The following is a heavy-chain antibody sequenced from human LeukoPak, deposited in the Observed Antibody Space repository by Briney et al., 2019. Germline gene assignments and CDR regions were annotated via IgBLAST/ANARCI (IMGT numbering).Heavy chain of an antibody. V-gene: IGHV4-59*08. D-gene: IGHD6-19*01. J-gene: IGHJ4*02. CDR2: IYYSGST. CDR3: ARLEGGWYGHYFDY. Sequence: PSETLSLTCTVSGGSISSYYWSWIRQPPGKGLEWIGYIYYSGSTNYNPSLKSRVTISVDTSKNQFSLKLSSVTAADTAVYYRARLEGGWYGHYFDYWGQGTLVTVSS. CDR1: GGSISSYY.